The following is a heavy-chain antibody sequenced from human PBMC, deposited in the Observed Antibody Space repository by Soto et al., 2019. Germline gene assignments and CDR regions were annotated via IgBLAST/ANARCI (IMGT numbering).Heavy chain of an antibody. D-gene: IGHD2-21*02. CDR3: AHRRSSGDWNGGYFDY. CDR2: IYWDDDK. J-gene: IGHJ4*02. V-gene: IGHV2-5*02. CDR1: GFSLTASPVG. Sequence: QITLKESGPTLLTPTQTLALTCTFSGFSLTASPVGVGWIRQSPGKALELLALIYWDDDKRYNPSLKSRLTIIKDTPQNQVVLIMTNVDPVDTATYYCAHRRSSGDWNGGYFDYWGQGSLVTVSS.